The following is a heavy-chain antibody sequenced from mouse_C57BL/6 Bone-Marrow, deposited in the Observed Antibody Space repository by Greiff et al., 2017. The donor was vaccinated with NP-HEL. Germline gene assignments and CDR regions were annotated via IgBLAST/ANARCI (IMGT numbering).Heavy chain of an antibody. CDR2: INPNNGGT. Sequence: EVQLQQSGPELVKPGASVKISCKASGYTFTDYYMNWVKQSHGKSLEWIGDINPNNGGTSYNQKFKGKATLTVDKSSSTAYMELRSLTSEDSAVYYCARGVFDYGSSWGAYWGQGTLVTVSA. CDR1: GYTFTDYY. J-gene: IGHJ3*01. D-gene: IGHD1-1*01. CDR3: ARGVFDYGSSWGAY. V-gene: IGHV1-26*01.